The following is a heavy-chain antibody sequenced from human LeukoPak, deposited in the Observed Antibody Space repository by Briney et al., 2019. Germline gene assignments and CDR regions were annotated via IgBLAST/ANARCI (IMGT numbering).Heavy chain of an antibody. Sequence: PSETLSLTCAVYGGSFSGYYWSWIRQPPGKGLEWIGEINHSGSTNYNPSLKSRVTISVDTSKNQFSLKLSSVTAADTAVYYCARLPIVVVPRNAFDIWGQGTMVTVSS. CDR1: GGSFSGYY. D-gene: IGHD3-22*01. J-gene: IGHJ3*02. CDR3: ARLPIVVVPRNAFDI. CDR2: INHSGST. V-gene: IGHV4-34*01.